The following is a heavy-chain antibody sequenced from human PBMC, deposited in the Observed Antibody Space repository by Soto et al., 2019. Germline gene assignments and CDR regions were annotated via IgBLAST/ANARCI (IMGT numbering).Heavy chain of an antibody. CDR1: GFTVSSNY. J-gene: IGHJ6*02. V-gene: IGHV3-53*02. Sequence: EVQLVETGGGLIQPGGSLRLSCAASGFTVSSNYMSWVRQAPGKGLEWVSVIYSGGSTYYADSVKGRFTISRDNSKNTLYLQMNSLRAEDTAVYYCASRNDYGDYYYYGMDVWGQGTTVTVSS. CDR2: IYSGGST. CDR3: ASRNDYGDYYYYGMDV. D-gene: IGHD4-17*01.